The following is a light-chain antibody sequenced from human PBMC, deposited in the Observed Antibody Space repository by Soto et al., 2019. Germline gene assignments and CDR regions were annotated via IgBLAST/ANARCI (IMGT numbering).Light chain of an antibody. CDR1: QSVSSSY. Sequence: EIVLTQSPGTLSLSPGERATLSCRASQSVSSSYLAWYQQKPGQAPRLLIYGASSRATVIPDRFSGSGPGTYFTLTISSLEPVDLAVCYCQQYGSSPYTFGEGTKLELK. V-gene: IGKV3-20*01. CDR3: QQYGSSPYT. CDR2: GAS. J-gene: IGKJ2*01.